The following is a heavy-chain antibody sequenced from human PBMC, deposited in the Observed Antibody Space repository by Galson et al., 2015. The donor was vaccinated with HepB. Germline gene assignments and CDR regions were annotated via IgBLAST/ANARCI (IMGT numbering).Heavy chain of an antibody. CDR1: GYTFTDYY. CDR3: ARAFFLELLHYYYYMDV. Sequence: SVKVSCKASGYTFTDYYMHWVRQAPGQGLEWMGRSNPNTGGTNYAQKFQGRVTMTRDTSISTAYMELSRLRSDDTAVYYCARAFFLELLHYYYYMDVWGKGTTVTVSS. J-gene: IGHJ6*03. CDR2: SNPNTGGT. V-gene: IGHV1-2*06. D-gene: IGHD1-26*01.